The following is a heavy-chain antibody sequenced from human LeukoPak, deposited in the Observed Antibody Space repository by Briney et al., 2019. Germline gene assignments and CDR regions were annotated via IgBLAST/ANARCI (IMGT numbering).Heavy chain of an antibody. J-gene: IGHJ4*02. D-gene: IGHD7-27*01. CDR1: GFTFTTYH. CDR2: IRNDESDK. Sequence: GGSLRLSCAASGFTFTTYHMHWVRQAPGKGLEWLSFIRNDESDKYYTDSVKGRFTISRDNSKSTVYLQMNSLRVEDTAVYYCARDYNWGVDYWGQGTLVTVSS. CDR3: ARDYNWGVDY. V-gene: IGHV3-30*02.